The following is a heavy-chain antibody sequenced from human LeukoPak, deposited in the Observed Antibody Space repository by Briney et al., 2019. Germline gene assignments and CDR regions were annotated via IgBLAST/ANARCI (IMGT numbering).Heavy chain of an antibody. CDR2: IFWDGDK. D-gene: IGHD3-10*01. CDR1: GFSLSTSGVG. J-gene: IGHJ4*02. V-gene: IGHV2-5*02. Sequence: SGPTLVKPTQTLTLTCTFSGFSLSTSGVGVGWLRQPPGKALECLALIFWDGDKCYSPSLKSRLTITKDTPKNQVVLTMTNMDPVDTATYYCAHSWGGKLDYWGQGTLVTVSS. CDR3: AHSWGGKLDY.